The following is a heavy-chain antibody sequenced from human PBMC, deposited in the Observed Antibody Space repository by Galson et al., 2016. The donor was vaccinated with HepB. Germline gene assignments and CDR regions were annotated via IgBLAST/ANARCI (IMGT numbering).Heavy chain of an antibody. CDR3: AKCLWVRGVYPFDP. Sequence: SVKVSCKASGYIFTNFYMHWVRQAPGQGLEWMGIINPGSGTTTYAQKFQGRVTVTRDTSTSTVYMELSSLTSEDTAVYYCAKCLWVRGVYPFDPWGQGTLVTVSS. CDR1: GYIFTNFY. CDR2: INPGSGTT. D-gene: IGHD3-10*01. V-gene: IGHV1-46*01. J-gene: IGHJ5*02.